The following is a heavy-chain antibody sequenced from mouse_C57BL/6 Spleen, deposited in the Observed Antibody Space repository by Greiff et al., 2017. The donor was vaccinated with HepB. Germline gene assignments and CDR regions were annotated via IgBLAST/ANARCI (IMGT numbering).Heavy chain of an antibody. Sequence: VQLQQSGAELVKPGASVKLSCKASGYTFTSYWMQWVKQRPGQGLEWIGEIDPSDSYTNYNQKFKGKATLTVDTSSSTAYMQLSSLTSEDSAVYYCAREITTVVDAMDYWGQGTSVTVSS. V-gene: IGHV1-50*01. CDR2: IDPSDSYT. J-gene: IGHJ4*01. CDR1: GYTFTSYW. D-gene: IGHD1-1*01. CDR3: AREITTVVDAMDY.